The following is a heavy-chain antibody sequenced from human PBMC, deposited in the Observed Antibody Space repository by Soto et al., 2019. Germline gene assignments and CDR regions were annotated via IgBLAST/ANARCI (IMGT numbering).Heavy chain of an antibody. D-gene: IGHD1-1*01. V-gene: IGHV3-23*01. CDR2: ISGSGGST. CDR3: ASWHRREHAYDI. Sequence: PGGSLRLSCAASGFTFSSYAMSWVRQAPGKGLEWVSAISGSGGSTYYADSVKGRFTISSDSSRTTVYLQMNSLRPDDTAVYYCASWHRREHAYDIWGQGTTVTVSS. CDR1: GFTFSSYA. J-gene: IGHJ3*02.